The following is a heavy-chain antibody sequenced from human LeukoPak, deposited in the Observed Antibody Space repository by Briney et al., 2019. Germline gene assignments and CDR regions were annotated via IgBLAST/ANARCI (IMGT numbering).Heavy chain of an antibody. Sequence: AETQALKCAVSGGSCRGCFGREITDCAGTAAPTLREHNHIGSTNYNPSLKSRVTISVDTSKNQFSLKLSSVTAADTAVYYCARVGTYDYVWGSYRSNLDYWGQGILVTVSS. CDR2: HNHIGST. CDR1: GGSCRGCF. J-gene: IGHJ4*02. D-gene: IGHD3-16*02. CDR3: ARVGTYDYVWGSYRSNLDY. V-gene: IGHV4-34*01.